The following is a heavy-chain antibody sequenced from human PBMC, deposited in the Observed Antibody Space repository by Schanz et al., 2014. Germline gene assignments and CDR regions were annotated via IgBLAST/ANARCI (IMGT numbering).Heavy chain of an antibody. J-gene: IGHJ4*02. CDR2: MNPNSGNT. CDR1: GYSLNELS. D-gene: IGHD6-13*01. CDR3: ARDGEAAAGCDY. Sequence: QVQLVQSGAAVKKPGASVKVSCKVSGYSLNELSMHWVRQAPGQGLEWMGWMNPNSGNTGYAQKFQGRVTMTRDTSTSTVYMELSSLRSEDTAVYYCARDGEAAAGCDYWGQGTLVTVSS. V-gene: IGHV1-8*01.